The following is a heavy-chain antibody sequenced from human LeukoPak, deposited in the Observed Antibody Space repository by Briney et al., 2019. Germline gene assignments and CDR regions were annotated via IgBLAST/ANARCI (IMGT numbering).Heavy chain of an antibody. CDR1: GGSMTSYY. D-gene: IGHD6-19*01. CDR3: ARRYYSSGPRVWYFDL. Sequence: SPETLSLTCTVSGGSMTSYYWTWIRQPPGKGLEWIGYIYYSGSTYSNPSLQSRVTISVDTSNNQFSLKLSSATAADTAVYYCARRYYSSGPRVWYFDLWGRGTLVTVSS. J-gene: IGHJ2*01. V-gene: IGHV4-59*08. CDR2: IYYSGST.